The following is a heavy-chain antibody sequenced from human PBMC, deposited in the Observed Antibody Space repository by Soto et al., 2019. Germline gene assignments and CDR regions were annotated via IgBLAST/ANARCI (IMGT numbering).Heavy chain of an antibody. CDR3: ARQMAGVRGAFDI. D-gene: IGHD3-10*01. Sequence: PSETLSLTCTVSGGSIISSYYYWGWIRQPAGKGLEWIGSMDYGGSTCYNPSLKSRVTLSVCTAKGEFSVEVRSVTAADTAVYYCARQMAGVRGAFDIWGQGTMVT. CDR1: GGSIISSYYY. CDR2: MDYGGST. V-gene: IGHV4-39*01. J-gene: IGHJ3*02.